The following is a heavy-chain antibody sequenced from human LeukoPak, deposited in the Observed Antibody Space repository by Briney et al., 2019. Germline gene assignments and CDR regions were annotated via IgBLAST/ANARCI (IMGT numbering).Heavy chain of an antibody. CDR1: GFTFSSYA. Sequence: PGGSLRLSCAASGFTFSSYAMHWVRQAPGKGLEWVAVISYDGSNKYYADSVKGRFTISRDNSKNTLYLQMNSLRAEDTAVYYCARDNGYAFDIWGQGTMVIVSS. CDR2: ISYDGSNK. V-gene: IGHV3-30-3*01. CDR3: ARDNGYAFDI. D-gene: IGHD5-18*01. J-gene: IGHJ3*02.